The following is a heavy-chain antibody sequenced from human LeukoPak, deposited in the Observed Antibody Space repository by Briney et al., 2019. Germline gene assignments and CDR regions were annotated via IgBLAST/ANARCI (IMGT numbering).Heavy chain of an antibody. CDR3: ARIRDGYNDY. Sequence: PGGSLRLSCAASGFTVSSNYMCWVRQAPGKGLQWVSVIFSGDPTYYADSVKGRFTISRGNSRNTLYLQMNSLRAEDAAVYYCARIRDGYNDYWGQGTLVTVSS. V-gene: IGHV3-53*01. D-gene: IGHD5-24*01. CDR2: IFSGDPT. J-gene: IGHJ4*02. CDR1: GFTVSSNY.